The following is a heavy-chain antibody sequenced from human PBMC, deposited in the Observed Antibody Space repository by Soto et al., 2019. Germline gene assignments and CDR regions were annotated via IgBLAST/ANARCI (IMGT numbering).Heavy chain of an antibody. Sequence: GGALRLSCAASGVTFSSYGVQWVRQAPGKGLEWVAVISYDGSNKHYADSVKGRFTISRDNSKTTLYLQMNSLRAEDTAVYYCARDRYSSGWMGYAYYDGVDVWGQATTVTSP. J-gene: IGHJ6*02. CDR3: ARDRYSSGWMGYAYYDGVDV. CDR1: GVTFSSYG. V-gene: IGHV3-30*19. D-gene: IGHD6-19*01. CDR2: ISYDGSNK.